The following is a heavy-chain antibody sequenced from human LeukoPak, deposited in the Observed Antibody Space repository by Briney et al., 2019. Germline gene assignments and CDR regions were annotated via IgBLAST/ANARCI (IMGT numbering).Heavy chain of an antibody. J-gene: IGHJ4*02. CDR2: IKQDGSEK. CDR1: GFTFGSYW. V-gene: IGHV3-7*01. CDR3: AREIGALCTE. Sequence: GGSLRLSCAASGFTFGSYWMSWVRQAPGKGLEWVANIKQDGSEKYYVDSVKGRFTISRDNAKNSLYLQMNSLRAEDTAVYYCAREIGALCTEWGQGALVTVSS. D-gene: IGHD2-8*01.